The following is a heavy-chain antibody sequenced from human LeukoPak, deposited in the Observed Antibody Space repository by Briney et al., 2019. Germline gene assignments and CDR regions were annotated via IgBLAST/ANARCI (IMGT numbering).Heavy chain of an antibody. Sequence: SEALSLTCAVYGGSFSGYYWSWIRQPPGKGLEWIGEINHSGSTNYNPSLKSRVTISVDTSKNQFSLKLSSVTAADTAVYYCARRSQLEYYDFWSGYLFDIWGRGTMVTVSS. CDR3: ARRSQLEYYDFWSGYLFDI. D-gene: IGHD3-3*01. CDR1: GGSFSGYY. CDR2: INHSGST. V-gene: IGHV4-34*01. J-gene: IGHJ3*02.